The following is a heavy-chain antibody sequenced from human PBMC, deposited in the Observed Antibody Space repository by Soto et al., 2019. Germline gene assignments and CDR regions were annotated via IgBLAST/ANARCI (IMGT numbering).Heavy chain of an antibody. Sequence: GGSLRLSCKVSGMSVDDYHLTWVRQAPGRGLEWVSILYRGGYIRYRDSVLGRFTISRDTSKNTLYLQMNYLTVEDTATYYCATLSGYFTISPFDPWGQGILVTVSS. J-gene: IGHJ5*02. CDR2: LYRGGYI. CDR1: GMSVDDYH. V-gene: IGHV3-53*01. CDR3: ATLSGYFTISPFDP. D-gene: IGHD2-8*01.